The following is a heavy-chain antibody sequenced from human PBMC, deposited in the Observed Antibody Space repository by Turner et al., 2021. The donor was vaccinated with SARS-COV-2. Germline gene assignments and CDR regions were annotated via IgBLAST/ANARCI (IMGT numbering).Heavy chain of an antibody. CDR1: GFTFSSCS. D-gene: IGHD6-19*01. J-gene: IGHJ4*02. Sequence: EVQLVESVGGLVQPGGSLRLSCAASGFTFSSCSMNWVRQAPGKGLEWVSYISGSGSPIYYADSVKGRFTISRDNAKNSLSLQMNSLRDEDTAVYYCAREEYSSGWSYFDYWGQGILVTVSS. CDR2: ISGSGSPI. CDR3: AREEYSSGWSYFDY. V-gene: IGHV3-48*02.